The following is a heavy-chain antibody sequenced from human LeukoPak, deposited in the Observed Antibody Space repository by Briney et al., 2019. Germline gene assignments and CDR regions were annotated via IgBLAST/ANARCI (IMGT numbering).Heavy chain of an antibody. D-gene: IGHD4-17*01. V-gene: IGHV4-4*09. CDR1: GGSISSYY. CDR3: ARITVTSRPYYYYYMDV. CDR2: IYTSGST. Sequence: SETLSLTCTVSGGSISSYYWSWIRQPPGKGLEWIGYIYTSGSTNYNPSPKSRVTISVDTSKNQFSLKLSSVTAADTAVYYCARITVTSRPYYYYYMDVWGKGTTVTVSS. J-gene: IGHJ6*03.